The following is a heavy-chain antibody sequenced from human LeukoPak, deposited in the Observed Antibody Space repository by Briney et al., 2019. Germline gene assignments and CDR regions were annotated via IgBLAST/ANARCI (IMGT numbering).Heavy chain of an antibody. Sequence: ASVKVSCKVSGYTLTELSMHWVRQAPGKGLEWMGGFDPEDGETIYAQKLQGRVTMTEDTSTDTAYMELSSLRSEDTAVYYCATTPRGYSGYELDFPFDYWGQGTLVTVSS. CDR1: GYTLTELS. CDR3: ATTPRGYSGYELDFPFDY. CDR2: FDPEDGET. D-gene: IGHD5-12*01. V-gene: IGHV1-24*01. J-gene: IGHJ4*02.